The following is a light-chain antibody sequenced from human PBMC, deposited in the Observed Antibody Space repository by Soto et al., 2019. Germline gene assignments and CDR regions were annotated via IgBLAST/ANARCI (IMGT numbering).Light chain of an antibody. CDR3: QQYGSSPPT. CDR1: QSVSSN. Sequence: EIVMTQSPATLSVSPGERATLSCRASQSVSSNLAWYQQKPGQAPRLLIYDASTRATGIPARFSGSGSGTEFTLTISRLEPEDFAVYYCQQYGSSPPTFGEGTKVEIK. CDR2: DAS. J-gene: IGKJ1*01. V-gene: IGKV3-15*01.